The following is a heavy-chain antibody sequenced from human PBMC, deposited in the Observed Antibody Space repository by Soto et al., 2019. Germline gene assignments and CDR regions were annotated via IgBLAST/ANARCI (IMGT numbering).Heavy chain of an antibody. CDR1: GYTLTALS. V-gene: IGHV1-24*01. CDR2: FDPEDGET. J-gene: IGHJ5*02. CDR3: ATLGYCSGGSCYSGNWFDP. D-gene: IGHD2-15*01. Sequence: ASVRVSCKVSGYTLTALSKHWVRQAPGKGLEWMGGFDPEDGETIYAQKFQGRVTMTEDTSTDTAYMELSSLRSEDTAVYYCATLGYCSGGSCYSGNWFDPWGQGTLVTVSS.